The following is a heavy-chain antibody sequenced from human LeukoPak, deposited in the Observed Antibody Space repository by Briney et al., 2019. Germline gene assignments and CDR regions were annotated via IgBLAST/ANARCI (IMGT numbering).Heavy chain of an antibody. D-gene: IGHD3-22*01. CDR1: GGTFSSYA. J-gene: IGHJ5*02. CDR3: ARLIPHYYDSSGPNWFDP. Sequence: ASVKVSCKASGGTFSSYAISWVRQAPGQGLEWMGGIIPIFGTANYAQKFQGRVTITADESTSTAYMEPSSLRSEDTAVYYCARLIPHYYDSSGPNWFDPWGQGTLVTVSS. V-gene: IGHV1-69*01. CDR2: IIPIFGTA.